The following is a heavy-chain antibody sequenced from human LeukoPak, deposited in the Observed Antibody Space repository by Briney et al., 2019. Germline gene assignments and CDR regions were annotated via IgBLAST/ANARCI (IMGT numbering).Heavy chain of an antibody. J-gene: IGHJ6*04. D-gene: IGHD3-10*01. V-gene: IGHV3-7*03. CDR3: ARGGNYGSGTFYTYGMDV. CDR2: IKQDGSER. Sequence: GGSLRLSCAASGFTFSSYWMTWVRQAPGKGLEWVANIKQDGSERNYVDSVKGRFTISRDNAKNSLYLQMNTLRDEDTAVYYCARGGNYGSGTFYTYGMDVWGKGTTVTVSS. CDR1: GFTFSSYW.